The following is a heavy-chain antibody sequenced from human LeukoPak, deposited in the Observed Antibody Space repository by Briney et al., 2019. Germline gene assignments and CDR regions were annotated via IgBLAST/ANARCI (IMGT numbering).Heavy chain of an antibody. CDR2: IYTSGST. V-gene: IGHV4-61*02. CDR1: GGSISSGSYY. D-gene: IGHD3-9*01. J-gene: IGHJ5*02. CDR3: ARVSWDYDILTGYYGRGNWFDP. Sequence: SETLSLTCTVSGGSISSGSYYWSWIRQPAGKGLEWIGRIYTSGSTNYNPSLKSRVTISVDTSKNQFSLKLSSVTAADTAVYYCARVSWDYDILTGYYGRGNWFDPWGQGTLVTVSS.